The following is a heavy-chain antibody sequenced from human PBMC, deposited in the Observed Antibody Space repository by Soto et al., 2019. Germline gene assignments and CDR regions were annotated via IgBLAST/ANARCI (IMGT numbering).Heavy chain of an antibody. CDR2: IYYSGGT. CDR3: TRVQSEANYFAP. Sequence: PSEKLPHTRTGSCAALSRGGYFYTWVRQPPGKGLEWLGYIYYSGGTNYNPSLKSRVTISLDKSKSQFSLRLISVPAADTAFFVCTRVQSEANYFAPWTKSTLVTV. J-gene: IGHJ4*02. CDR1: CAALSRGGYF. V-gene: IGHV4-61*08. D-gene: IGHD4-4*01.